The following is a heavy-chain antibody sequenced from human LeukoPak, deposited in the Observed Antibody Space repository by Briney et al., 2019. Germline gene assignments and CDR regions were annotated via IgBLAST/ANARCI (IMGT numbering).Heavy chain of an antibody. J-gene: IGHJ6*02. CDR2: ISAYNGNT. CDR1: GYTFTSYG. CDR3: ARVPYDSSGYYYYYYYYGMDV. Sequence: ASVKVSCKASGYTFTSYGISWVRQAPGQGLEWMGWISAYNGNTNYAQKLQGRVTMTTDTSTSTAYMELRSLRSDDTAVYYCARVPYDSSGYYYYYYYYGMDVWGQGTTVTVSS. V-gene: IGHV1-18*01. D-gene: IGHD3-22*01.